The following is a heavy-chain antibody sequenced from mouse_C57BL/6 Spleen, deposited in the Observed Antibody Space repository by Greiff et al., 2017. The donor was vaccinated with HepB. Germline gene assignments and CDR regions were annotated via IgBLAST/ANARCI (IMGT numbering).Heavy chain of an antibody. Sequence: QVQLKESGAELVKPGASVKLSCKASGYTFTGYTIHWVKQRSEQGLEWIGWFYPGSGSIKYNEKFKDKATLTADKSSSTGDMELSRLTSEDSAVYFCARHEEAYDYDAWFAYWGQGTLVTVSA. CDR2: FYPGSGSI. CDR3: ARHEEAYDYDAWFAY. CDR1: GYTFTGYT. D-gene: IGHD2-4*01. J-gene: IGHJ3*01. V-gene: IGHV1-62-2*01.